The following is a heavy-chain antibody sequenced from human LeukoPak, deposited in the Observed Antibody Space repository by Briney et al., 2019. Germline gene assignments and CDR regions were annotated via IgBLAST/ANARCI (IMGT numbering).Heavy chain of an antibody. J-gene: IGHJ4*02. Sequence: GGSLRLSCVASGFTFSNYWMSWVRQAPGKGLEWVANIQKDGSEKHYVASVEGRFTISRDNAENSLFLQLNSPRVGDTAVYYCVRLWDSSGFFGYWGQGALVTVSS. V-gene: IGHV3-7*01. D-gene: IGHD3-22*01. CDR2: IQKDGSEK. CDR1: GFTFSNYW. CDR3: VRLWDSSGFFGY.